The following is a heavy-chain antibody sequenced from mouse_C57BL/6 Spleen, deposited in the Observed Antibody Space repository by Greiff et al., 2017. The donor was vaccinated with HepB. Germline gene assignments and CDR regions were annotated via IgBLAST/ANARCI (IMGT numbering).Heavy chain of an antibody. CDR1: GFSLTSYG. J-gene: IGHJ4*01. CDR2: IWRGGST. V-gene: IGHV2-5*01. Sequence: VQLQQSGPGLVQPSQTLSITCTASGFSLTSYGVHWVRQSPGKGLEWLGVIWRGGSTDYNAAFMSRLSITKDNSKSQVFFKMNRLQAADTAIYYCAIAYYSNYDYAMDYWGQGTSVTVSS. CDR3: AIAYYSNYDYAMDY. D-gene: IGHD2-5*01.